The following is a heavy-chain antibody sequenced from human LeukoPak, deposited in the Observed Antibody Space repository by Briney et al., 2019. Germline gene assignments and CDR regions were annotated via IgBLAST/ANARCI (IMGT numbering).Heavy chain of an antibody. CDR1: GGSISSYS. V-gene: IGHV4-4*07. J-gene: IGHJ4*02. CDR2: IFTSGNT. D-gene: IGHD4-17*01. Sequence: SETLSLTCTVSGGSISSYSWSWIRQPAGEGLEWIGRIFTSGNTNYNPSLKSRVTMSVDTSKNQFSLKLSSVTAADTAVYYCARDGGLHDYGDYVIIYWGQGTLVTVSS. CDR3: ARDGGLHDYGDYVIIY.